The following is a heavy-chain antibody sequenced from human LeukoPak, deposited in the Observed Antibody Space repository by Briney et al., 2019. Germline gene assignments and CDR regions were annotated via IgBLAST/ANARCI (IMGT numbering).Heavy chain of an antibody. V-gene: IGHV3-23*01. D-gene: IGHD3-10*01. CDR2: ISGSGGST. Sequence: GGSLRLSCAASGFTLSSYAMSWVRQAPGKGLEWVSGISGSGGSTYHADSVKGRFTISRDTSLNTLYLQMNNLRAEDTAVYFCAKRGVVIRGILVIGYHQEAYHYDFWGQGVLVAVSS. J-gene: IGHJ4*02. CDR1: GFTLSSYA. CDR3: AKRGVVIRGILVIGYHQEAYHYDF.